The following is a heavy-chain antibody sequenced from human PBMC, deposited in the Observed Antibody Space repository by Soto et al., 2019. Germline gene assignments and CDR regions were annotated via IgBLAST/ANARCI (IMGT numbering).Heavy chain of an antibody. Sequence: GASVKVSCKASGGTFSSYAISWVRQAPGQGLEWMGGIIPIFGTANYAQKFQGRVTITADESTSTAYMELSSLRSEDTAVYYCARMGTYYYGSGSPLGWFDPWGQGTLVTVSS. D-gene: IGHD3-10*01. CDR1: GGTFSSYA. CDR2: IIPIFGTA. CDR3: ARMGTYYYGSGSPLGWFDP. J-gene: IGHJ5*02. V-gene: IGHV1-69*13.